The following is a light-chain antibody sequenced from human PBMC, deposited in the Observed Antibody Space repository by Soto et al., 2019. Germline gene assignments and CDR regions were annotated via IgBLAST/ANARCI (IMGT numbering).Light chain of an antibody. CDR1: QGISTF. CDR2: AAS. V-gene: IGKV1-9*01. CDR3: QQLNSYPLT. J-gene: IGKJ4*01. Sequence: DIQLTQCPSFLSASVGDRVTITCRASQGISTFLAWYQQKPGKAPKLLIYAASILQSGVPSRFRGSGSGTDFTLTISRLQPEDFATYFCQQLNSYPLTFGGGTKVDIK.